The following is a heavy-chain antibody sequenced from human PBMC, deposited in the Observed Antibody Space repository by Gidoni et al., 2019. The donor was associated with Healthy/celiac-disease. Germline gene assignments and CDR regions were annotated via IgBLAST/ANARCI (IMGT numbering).Heavy chain of an antibody. J-gene: IGHJ5*02. V-gene: IGHV4-34*01. Sequence: QVQLQQSGAGLFKPSETLSLTCAVYGGSFSGYYWRWIRQPPGKGLEWIGEINHRGSTNYNPSLKSRDTISVDTSKNQFSLKLSSVTAADTAVYYCARGSVRGYATRGFFWFDPWGQGTLVTVSS. CDR2: INHRGST. D-gene: IGHD2-2*01. CDR3: ARGSVRGYATRGFFWFDP. CDR1: GGSFSGYY.